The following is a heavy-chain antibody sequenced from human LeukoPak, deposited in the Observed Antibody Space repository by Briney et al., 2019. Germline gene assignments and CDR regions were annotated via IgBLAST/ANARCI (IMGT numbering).Heavy chain of an antibody. J-gene: IGHJ4*02. D-gene: IGHD1-26*01. CDR2: VSVYNGNT. CDR3: ARIRVGVNAVEN. CDR1: GGTFSSYA. V-gene: IGHV1-18*01. Sequence: ASVKVSCKASGGTFSSYAISWVRQAPGQGLEWMGWVSVYNGNTNYAQKFQGRVTMTTDTSTSTAYMELRSLRSDDTAVYYCARIRVGVNAVENWGQGTLVTVSS.